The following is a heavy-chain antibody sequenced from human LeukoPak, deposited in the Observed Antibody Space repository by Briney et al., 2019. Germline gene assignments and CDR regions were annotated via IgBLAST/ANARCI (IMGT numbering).Heavy chain of an antibody. CDR1: GGSISTYW. Sequence: SETLSLTCTVSGGSISTYWWSWIRQPPGKGLDWIGYIYYSGSTNYNPSLKSRVTISVDTTKNHFSLKLSSVTAAGTAVYYCARGYYGSGSPYYYYYMDVWGKGTTVSVSS. CDR3: ARGYYGSGSPYYYYYMDV. CDR2: IYYSGST. D-gene: IGHD3-10*01. J-gene: IGHJ6*03. V-gene: IGHV4-59*01.